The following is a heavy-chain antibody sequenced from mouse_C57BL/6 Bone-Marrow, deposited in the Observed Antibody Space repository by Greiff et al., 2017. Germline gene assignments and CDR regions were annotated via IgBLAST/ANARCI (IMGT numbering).Heavy chain of an antibody. J-gene: IGHJ2*01. V-gene: IGHV1-82*01. D-gene: IGHD2-3*01. CDR3: AKDGGPDY. CDR1: GYAFSSSW. CDR2: IYPGDGDT. Sequence: LQESGPELVKPGASVKISCKASGYAFSSSWMNWVKQRPGKGLEWIGRIYPGDGDTNYNGKFKGKATLTADKSSSTDYMQRSRLSSENAAVYFCAKDGGPDYWGQGTTLTVSS.